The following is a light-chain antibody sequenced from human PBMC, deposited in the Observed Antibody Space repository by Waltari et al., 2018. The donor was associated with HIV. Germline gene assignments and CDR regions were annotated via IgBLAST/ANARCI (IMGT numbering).Light chain of an antibody. CDR1: SSNIGAGYD. J-gene: IGLJ3*02. CDR3: QSYDSSLSGSWV. Sequence: QSVLTQPPSVSGAPGQRVTISCTGSSSNIGAGYDVHWYQQLPGTAPKPLSYGNSNRPSGVPDRFSGSKSGTSASLAITGLQAEDEADYYCQSYDSSLSGSWVFGGGTKLTVL. V-gene: IGLV1-40*01. CDR2: GNS.